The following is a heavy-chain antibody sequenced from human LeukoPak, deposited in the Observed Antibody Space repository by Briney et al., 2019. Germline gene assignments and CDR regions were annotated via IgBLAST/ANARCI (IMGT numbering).Heavy chain of an antibody. CDR3: ASSLGYCSGGSCYTRDHFDY. J-gene: IGHJ4*02. Sequence: GGSLRLSCAASGFTLSSYWMHWVRHAPGKGGVWVSRINSDGSSTMYADSVKGRFTISRDNAKNTLYLQMNSLRAEDTAVYYCASSLGYCSGGSCYTRDHFDYWGQGTLVTVSS. V-gene: IGHV3-74*03. CDR2: INSDGSST. D-gene: IGHD2-15*01. CDR1: GFTLSSYW.